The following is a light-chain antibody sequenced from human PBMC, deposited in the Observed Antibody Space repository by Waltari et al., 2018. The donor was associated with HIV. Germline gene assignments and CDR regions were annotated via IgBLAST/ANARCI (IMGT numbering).Light chain of an antibody. Sequence: DIQLTQLPSTVSATVGDTVTITCRATEGIADWLAWYQQKPGKAPKLLIYGASTLQSAVPSRFSGSGSGTTFTLTITSLQPEDFATYFCQQTNLFPITFGQGTRL. CDR3: QQTNLFPIT. CDR1: EGIADW. V-gene: IGKV1D-12*01. J-gene: IGKJ5*01. CDR2: GAS.